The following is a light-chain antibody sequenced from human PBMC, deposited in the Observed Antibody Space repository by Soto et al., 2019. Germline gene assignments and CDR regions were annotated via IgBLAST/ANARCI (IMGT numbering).Light chain of an antibody. Sequence: IVLTQSPATLSVSPGERATLSCRASQSVSSLLAWYQQKPRQAPRLLIYDTSTRATGIPARFSGSGSGTDFTLTISSLQSEDFATYYCQQVNSYPLTFGGGTRVEIK. CDR3: QQVNSYPLT. J-gene: IGKJ4*01. CDR1: QSVSSL. CDR2: DTS. V-gene: IGKV3-15*01.